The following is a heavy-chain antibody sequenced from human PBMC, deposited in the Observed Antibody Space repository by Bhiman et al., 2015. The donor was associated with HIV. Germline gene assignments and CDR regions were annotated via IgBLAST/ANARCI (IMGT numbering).Heavy chain of an antibody. Sequence: EVQLVESGGGVVRPGGSLRLSCAASGFTFDDYGMSWVRQAPGKGLEWVSGINWNGGSTGYADSVKGRFTISRDNAKNSLYLQMNSLRAEDTALYYCARSRSIGYCSGGSCYSGHYYYYGMDVWGQGP. CDR1: GFTFDDYG. CDR2: INWNGGST. V-gene: IGHV3-20*04. CDR3: ARSRSIGYCSGGSCYSGHYYYYGMDV. J-gene: IGHJ6*02. D-gene: IGHD2-15*01.